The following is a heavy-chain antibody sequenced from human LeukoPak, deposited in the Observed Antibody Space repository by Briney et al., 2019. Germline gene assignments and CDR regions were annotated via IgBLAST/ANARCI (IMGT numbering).Heavy chain of an antibody. D-gene: IGHD2/OR15-2a*01. J-gene: IGHJ4*02. CDR3: PRQSENHSLDY. CDR1: GFTFSNYG. Sequence: GGSLRLSCAASGFTFSNYGMHWVRQAPGKGLEWVAIIWHDGSGKYYVDSVKGRFTISRDNSKNTLYLQMNTLRPEDTAVYFCPRQSENHSLDYWGQGTLVTVSS. V-gene: IGHV3-33*01. CDR2: IWHDGSGK.